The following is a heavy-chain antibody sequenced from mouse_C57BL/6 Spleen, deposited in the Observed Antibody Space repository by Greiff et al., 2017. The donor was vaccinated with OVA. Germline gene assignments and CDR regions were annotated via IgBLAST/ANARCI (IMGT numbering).Heavy chain of an antibody. CDR1: GYTFTSYW. D-gene: IGHD2-4*01. CDR3: AREWDYDYDDAMDY. Sequence: QVQLKQPGTELVKPGASVKLSCKASGYTFTSYWMHWVKQRPGQGLEWIGKINPSNGGTNYNEKLKSKATLTVDKSSSTAYMQLSSLTSEDSAVYYCAREWDYDYDDAMDYWGQGTSVTVSS. CDR2: INPSNGGT. J-gene: IGHJ4*01. V-gene: IGHV1-53*01.